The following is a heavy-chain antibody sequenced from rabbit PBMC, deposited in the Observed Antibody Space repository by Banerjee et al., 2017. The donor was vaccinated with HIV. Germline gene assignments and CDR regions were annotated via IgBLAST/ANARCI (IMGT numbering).Heavy chain of an antibody. D-gene: IGHD8-1*01. Sequence: QSLEESGGDLVKPGASLTLTCTASGFSFSSGYWICWVRQAPGKGLEWIGCIGAGSGATYYASWAKGRFTISKTSSTTVALQMTSLTAADTATYFCAREISSYLDYFNLWGQGTLVTVS. CDR2: IGAGSGAT. CDR1: GFSFSSGYW. J-gene: IGHJ4*01. V-gene: IGHV1S40*01. CDR3: AREISSYLDYFNL.